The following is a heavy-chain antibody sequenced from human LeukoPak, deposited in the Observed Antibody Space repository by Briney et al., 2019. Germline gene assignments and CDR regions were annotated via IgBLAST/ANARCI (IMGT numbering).Heavy chain of an antibody. J-gene: IGHJ4*02. CDR2: INHSGST. D-gene: IGHD6-13*01. V-gene: IGHV4-34*01. CDR3: AGSLRYSSSWYY. Sequence: SETLSLTCAVYGGSFSGYYWSWIRQPPGKGLEWIGEINHSGSTNYNPSLKSRVTISVDTSKNQFSLKLSSVTAADTAVYYCAGSLRYSSSWYYWGQGTLVTVSS. CDR1: GGSFSGYY.